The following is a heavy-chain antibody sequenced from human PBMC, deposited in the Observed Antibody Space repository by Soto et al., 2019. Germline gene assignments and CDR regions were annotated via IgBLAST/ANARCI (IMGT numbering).Heavy chain of an antibody. Sequence: QVQLQESGPGLVKPSETLSLTCSVSGDSINNYYWSWIRQPPGTGLEWIGFVHYTGSANYNPSLKSRVTISVGTSKKQFSLRLSSVTAADSGVYYCAREGASRFRGFDYWGQGTLVTVSS. J-gene: IGHJ4*02. CDR2: VHYTGSA. CDR1: GDSINNYY. V-gene: IGHV4-59*01. D-gene: IGHD2-2*01. CDR3: AREGASRFRGFDY.